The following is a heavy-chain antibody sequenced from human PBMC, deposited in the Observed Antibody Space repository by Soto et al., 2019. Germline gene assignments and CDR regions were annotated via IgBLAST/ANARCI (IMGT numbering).Heavy chain of an antibody. Sequence: QVQLVQSGAEVKKPGASVKVSCKASGYTFTSYAMHWVRQAPGQRLEWMGWINAGNGNTKYPQKFQGRVTITRDTSASTAYMELSSLRSEDTAVYYCARERKVLRKTMAFDIWGQGTMVTVSS. J-gene: IGHJ3*02. D-gene: IGHD1-1*01. CDR2: INAGNGNT. CDR1: GYTFTSYA. V-gene: IGHV1-3*01. CDR3: ARERKVLRKTMAFDI.